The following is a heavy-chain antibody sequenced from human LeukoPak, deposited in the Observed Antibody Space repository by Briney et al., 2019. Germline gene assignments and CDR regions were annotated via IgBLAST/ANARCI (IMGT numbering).Heavy chain of an antibody. CDR2: ISSSGSTI. CDR3: ARDVFTMIVHDAFDI. Sequence: GGSLRLSCAASGFTFSSYEMNWVRQAPGKGLEWVSYISSSGSTIYYADSVKGRFTISRDNAKNTLYLQMNSLRAEDTAVYHCARDVFTMIVHDAFDIWGQGTMVTVSS. V-gene: IGHV3-48*03. D-gene: IGHD3-22*01. CDR1: GFTFSSYE. J-gene: IGHJ3*02.